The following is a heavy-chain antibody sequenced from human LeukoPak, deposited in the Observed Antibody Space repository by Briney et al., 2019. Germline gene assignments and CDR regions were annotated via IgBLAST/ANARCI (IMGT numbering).Heavy chain of an antibody. J-gene: IGHJ5*02. CDR2: LNTNTGNP. CDR3: VRGVGYCSGGSCYANWFDP. D-gene: IGHD2-15*01. CDR1: GYTFTSYA. Sequence: ASVKVSCKASGYTFTSYAMNRVRQAPGQGLEWMGWLNTNTGNPTYAQGFTGRFVFSLDTSVSTAYLQISSLKAEDTAVSYCVRGVGYCSGGSCYANWFDPWGQGTLVTVSS. V-gene: IGHV7-4-1*02.